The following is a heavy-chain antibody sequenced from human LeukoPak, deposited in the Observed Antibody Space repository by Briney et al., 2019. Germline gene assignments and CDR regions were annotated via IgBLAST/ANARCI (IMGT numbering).Heavy chain of an antibody. D-gene: IGHD3-10*01. J-gene: IGHJ4*02. Sequence: GASVKVSCKASGYTFTSYYMHWVRQAPGQGLEWMGIINPGGGSTSYAQQFQGRVTMTSDMSTSTVYMELSSLRSEDTAVYYCAREFGSGTHWGQGTLVTVSS. CDR1: GYTFTSYY. CDR2: INPGGGST. V-gene: IGHV1-46*01. CDR3: AREFGSGTH.